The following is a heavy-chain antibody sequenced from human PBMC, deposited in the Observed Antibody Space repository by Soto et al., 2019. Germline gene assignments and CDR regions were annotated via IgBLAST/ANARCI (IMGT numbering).Heavy chain of an antibody. J-gene: IGHJ4*02. CDR2: IKQDGSEK. Sequence: GSXRLSCAASGVSFSIDWMSWFRQAPGKGLEWVANIKQDGSEKYYVDSVKGRFTISRGNAKNSLYLQMNSLRAEDTAVYYCARGSSSHCSGGSCHFDYWGQRTLVTVSS. D-gene: IGHD2-15*01. CDR3: ARGSSSHCSGGSCHFDY. CDR1: GVSFSIDW. V-gene: IGHV3-7*03.